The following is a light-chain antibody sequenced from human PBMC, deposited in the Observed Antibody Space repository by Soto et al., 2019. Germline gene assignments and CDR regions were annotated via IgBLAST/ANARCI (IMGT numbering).Light chain of an antibody. J-gene: IGLJ1*01. CDR2: EVS. CDR3: SSYAGSSYV. V-gene: IGLV2-8*01. CDR1: SSDVGGYNY. Sequence: LTQPPSASGSPGQSVTISCTGTSSDVGGYNYVSWYQQHPGKAPKLMIYEVSKRPSGVPDRFSGSKSGNTASLTVSGLQAEDEADYYCSSYAGSSYVFGTGTKVT.